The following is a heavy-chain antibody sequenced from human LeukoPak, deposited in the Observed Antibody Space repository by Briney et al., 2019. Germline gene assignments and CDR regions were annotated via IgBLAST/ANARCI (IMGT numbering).Heavy chain of an antibody. CDR2: IYHSGST. Sequence: SETLSLTCTVSGYSISSGYYWGWIRQPPGKGLEWIGSIYHSGSTYYNPSLKSRVTISVDTSKNQFSLKLSSVTAADTAVYYCARATSLTIFGVICNWFDPWGQGTLVTVSS. D-gene: IGHD3-3*01. CDR3: ARATSLTIFGVICNWFDP. J-gene: IGHJ5*02. V-gene: IGHV4-38-2*02. CDR1: GYSISSGYY.